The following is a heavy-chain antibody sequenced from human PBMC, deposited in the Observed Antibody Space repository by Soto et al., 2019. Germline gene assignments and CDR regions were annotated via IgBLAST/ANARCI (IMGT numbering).Heavy chain of an antibody. D-gene: IGHD2-8*01. CDR2: INPSGGST. J-gene: IGHJ3*02. CDR3: ARSRLMVYEAFEI. Sequence: QVQLVQSGAEVKKPGASVKLSCKASGYTFTSYYMHWVRQAPGQGLEWMGVINPSGGSTSYAQKFQGRVTMTRDTSTSTVYMELSSLRSEDTAVYYCARSRLMVYEAFEIWGHGTMVTVSS. CDR1: GYTFTSYY. V-gene: IGHV1-46*01.